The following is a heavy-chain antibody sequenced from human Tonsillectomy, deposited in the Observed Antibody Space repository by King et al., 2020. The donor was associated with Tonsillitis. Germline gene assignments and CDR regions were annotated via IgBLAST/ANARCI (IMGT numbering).Heavy chain of an antibody. CDR2: IYSGGSST. J-gene: IGHJ4*02. CDR3: AKGSTGSGSYDY. Sequence: VQLVESGGGLVQPGGSLRLSCAASGFTLRSYAMSWVRQAPGKGLEWVSLIYSGGSSTYYADSVKGRFTISRDNSKNTLYLQTNSLRAEDTAVYYCAKGSTGSGSYDYWGQGTLVTVSS. CDR1: GFTLRSYA. V-gene: IGHV3-23*03. D-gene: IGHD3-10*01.